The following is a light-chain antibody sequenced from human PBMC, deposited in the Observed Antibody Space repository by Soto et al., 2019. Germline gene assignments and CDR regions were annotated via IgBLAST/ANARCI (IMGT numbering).Light chain of an antibody. J-gene: IGLJ1*01. Sequence: QSALTQPASVSGSPGQSITISCTGTSSDVGGYNYVSWYQQHPGKAPKLMIYDVSNRPSGVSNRFSGSKSGNTASLTISGLQAEDEADYYCSSYTTGSTLVFGTGTKLTVL. CDR2: DVS. CDR1: SSDVGGYNY. V-gene: IGLV2-14*01. CDR3: SSYTTGSTLV.